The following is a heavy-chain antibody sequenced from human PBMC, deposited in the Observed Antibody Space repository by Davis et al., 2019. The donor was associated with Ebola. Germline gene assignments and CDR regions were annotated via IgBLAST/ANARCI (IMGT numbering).Heavy chain of an antibody. CDR2: IYSGGST. CDR1: GFTVSSNY. Sequence: GGSLRLSCAASGFTVSSNYMSWVRQAPGKGLEWVSVIYSGGSTYYADSVKGRFTISRHNSKNTLYLQMNSLRAEDTAVYYCARGGFTMVQGVIMTYNWFDPWGQGTLVTVSS. D-gene: IGHD3-10*01. CDR3: ARGGFTMVQGVIMTYNWFDP. V-gene: IGHV3-53*04. J-gene: IGHJ5*02.